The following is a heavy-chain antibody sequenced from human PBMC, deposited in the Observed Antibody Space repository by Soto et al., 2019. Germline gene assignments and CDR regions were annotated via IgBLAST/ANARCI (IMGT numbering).Heavy chain of an antibody. D-gene: IGHD3-22*01. V-gene: IGHV3-48*03. Sequence: VKLVESGGGLVQPGGSLRLSCAASGFTFSTYEMNWVRQAPGKGLEWISYISSSGSSIYYADSVKGRFTISRDNAWNSLHLQMNSLRVEDTAVYYCARDGYDSSGDSEYFQYWGQGTLVTVSS. CDR1: GFTFSTYE. CDR2: ISSSGSSI. J-gene: IGHJ1*01. CDR3: ARDGYDSSGDSEYFQY.